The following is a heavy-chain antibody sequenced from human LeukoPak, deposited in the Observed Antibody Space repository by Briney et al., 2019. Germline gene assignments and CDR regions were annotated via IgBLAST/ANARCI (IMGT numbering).Heavy chain of an antibody. CDR1: GFTFSSYS. CDR3: ANSLGTLAGPSDY. J-gene: IGHJ4*02. D-gene: IGHD6-19*01. V-gene: IGHV3-23*01. CDR2: ISGSGGST. Sequence: GGSLKLSCAASGFTFSSYSMNWVRQAPGKGLEWVSGISGSGGSTYYADSVKGRFTISRDNSKNTLYLQMNSLRANDTAVYYCANSLGTLAGPSDYWGQGTLVTVSS.